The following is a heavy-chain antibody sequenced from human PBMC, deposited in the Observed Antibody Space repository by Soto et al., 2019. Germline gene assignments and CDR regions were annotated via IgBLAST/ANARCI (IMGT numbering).Heavy chain of an antibody. V-gene: IGHV4-39*01. D-gene: IGHD4-4*01. CDR1: GGAIIDTNYY. CDR3: ARATVTHFFDH. J-gene: IGHJ4*02. Sequence: SETLSLTCTVSGGAIIDTNYYWGWIRQPPGKGLEWIGSIFHSGNTYYNPSLESRVTISVDTSKNQFSLMLNSVTAADTAIYYCARATVTHFFDHWGQGTLVTFSS. CDR2: IFHSGNT.